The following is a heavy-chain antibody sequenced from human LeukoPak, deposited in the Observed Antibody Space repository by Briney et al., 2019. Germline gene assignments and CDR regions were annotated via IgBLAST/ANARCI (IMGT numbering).Heavy chain of an antibody. CDR2: IIPIFGTA. J-gene: IGHJ4*02. V-gene: IGHV1-69*01. CDR1: GGTFSSYA. Sequence: SVMVSCKASGGTFSSYAISWVRQAPGQGLEWMGGIIPIFGTANYAQKFQSRVTITADESTSTAYMELSSLRSEDTAVYYCARSGVVDYLFDYWGQGTLVSVSS. CDR3: ARSGVVDYLFDY. D-gene: IGHD3-16*01.